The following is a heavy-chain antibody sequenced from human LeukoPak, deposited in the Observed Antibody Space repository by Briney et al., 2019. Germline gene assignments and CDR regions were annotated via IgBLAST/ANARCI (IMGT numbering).Heavy chain of an antibody. CDR1: GFTFSGSA. V-gene: IGHV3-73*01. Sequence: GGSLRLSCAASGFTFSGSAMHWVRQASGKGLEWVGRIRSKANSYATAYAASVKGRFTISRDDSKNTAYLQMNSLKTEDTAVYYCTSTYYYDSSGYRNDYWGQGTLVTVSS. J-gene: IGHJ4*02. CDR3: TSTYYYDSSGYRNDY. D-gene: IGHD3-22*01. CDR2: IRSKANSYAT.